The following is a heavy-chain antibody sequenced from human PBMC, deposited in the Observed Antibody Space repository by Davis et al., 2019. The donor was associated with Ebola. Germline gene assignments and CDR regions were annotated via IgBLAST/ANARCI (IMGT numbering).Heavy chain of an antibody. V-gene: IGHV3-74*01. D-gene: IGHD5-18*01. Sequence: HTGGSLRLSCAVSGFTFSSYWMHWVRQAPGKGLVWVSRINSDGSSTSYADSVKGRFTISRDNAKNTLYLQMNSLRAEDTAVYYCARDGGTAMITAWGQGTLVTVSS. J-gene: IGHJ4*02. CDR1: GFTFSSYW. CDR3: ARDGGTAMITA. CDR2: INSDGSST.